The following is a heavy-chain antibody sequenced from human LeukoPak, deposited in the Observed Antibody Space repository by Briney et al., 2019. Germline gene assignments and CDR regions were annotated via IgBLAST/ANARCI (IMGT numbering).Heavy chain of an antibody. J-gene: IGHJ3*02. D-gene: IGHD4-11*01. CDR2: INHSGST. Sequence: PSETLSLTCAVYGGSFSGYYWNWIRQPPGKGLEWIGEINHSGSTNYNPSLKSRVTISVDTSKNQFSLKLSPVTAADTAVYYCARPTTVTTTAFDIWGQGTMVTVSS. V-gene: IGHV4-34*01. CDR1: GGSFSGYY. CDR3: ARPTTVTTTAFDI.